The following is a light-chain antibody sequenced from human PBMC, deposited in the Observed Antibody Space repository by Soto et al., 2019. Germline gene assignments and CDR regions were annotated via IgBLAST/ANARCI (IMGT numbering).Light chain of an antibody. Sequence: DLQMTQSPSTLSASVGDRVTITCRASQSIGSWLAWYQQKPGKAPKLLIYKASSLESGVPSRFSGSGSGTEFTLTISSLQPDDFATYYCQQYDSYSQTFGQGTKVEIK. CDR3: QQYDSYSQT. CDR1: QSIGSW. V-gene: IGKV1-5*03. J-gene: IGKJ1*01. CDR2: KAS.